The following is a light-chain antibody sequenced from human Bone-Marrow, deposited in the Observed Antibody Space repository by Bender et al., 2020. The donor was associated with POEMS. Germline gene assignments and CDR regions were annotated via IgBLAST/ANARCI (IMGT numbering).Light chain of an antibody. V-gene: IGLV4-69*01. CDR1: SGHSRYA. J-gene: IGLJ3*02. CDR3: QTWDTGTRV. CDR2: VNSDGSH. Sequence: QLVLTQSPSASASLGAPVKLTCTLNSGHSRYAIAWHQQQPEKGPRYLMKVNSDGSHTKGDGIPDRFSGSSSGSERYLTISSLQSEDEADYYCQTWDTGTRVFGGGTKVTVL.